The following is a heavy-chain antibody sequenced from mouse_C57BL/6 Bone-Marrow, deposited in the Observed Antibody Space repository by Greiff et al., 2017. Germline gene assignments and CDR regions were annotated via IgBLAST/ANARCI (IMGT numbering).Heavy chain of an antibody. D-gene: IGHD1-1*01. CDR3: ARSPLTTVGARERVYAMDY. J-gene: IGHJ4*01. Sequence: QVQLQQPGAELVKPGASVKLSCKASGYTFTSYWMHWVKQRPGQGLEWIGMIHPNSGSTNYNEKFKSKATLTVDKSSSTAYMQLSSLTSEDSAVYYFARSPLTTVGARERVYAMDYWGQGTSVTVSS. CDR1: GYTFTSYW. V-gene: IGHV1-64*01. CDR2: IHPNSGST.